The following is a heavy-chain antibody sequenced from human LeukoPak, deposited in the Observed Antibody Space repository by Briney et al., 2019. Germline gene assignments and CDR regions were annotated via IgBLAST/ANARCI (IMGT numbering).Heavy chain of an antibody. CDR2: MYYSGSP. D-gene: IGHD2-15*01. V-gene: IGHV4-59*01. CDR1: GGSITTCY. Sequence: SETLSLTCTVSGGSITTCYWSWIRQLPGKGLEWIAYMYYSGSPNYNPSLKSRVTMSVDTSNNQFSLKLSSVTAADTAVYYCARVDGGYCSGGGCYANRFDPWGQGTLVTVSS. J-gene: IGHJ5*02. CDR3: ARVDGGYCSGGGCYANRFDP.